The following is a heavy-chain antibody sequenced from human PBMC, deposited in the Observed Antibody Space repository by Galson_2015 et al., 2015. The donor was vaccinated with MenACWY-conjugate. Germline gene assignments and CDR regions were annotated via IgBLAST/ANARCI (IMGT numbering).Heavy chain of an antibody. V-gene: IGHV3-23*01. D-gene: IGHD1-26*01. CDR1: GFIFSSYA. CDR2: ISGSGDST. Sequence: SLRLSCAASGFIFSSYAMSWVRQAPGKGLEWVSVISGSGDSTYYADSVKGRFTISRDNSKNTLYLQMNSLRAEDTAVYHCAKESWEIYYYYNGMDVWGQGTTVTVSS. CDR3: AKESWEIYYYYNGMDV. J-gene: IGHJ6*02.